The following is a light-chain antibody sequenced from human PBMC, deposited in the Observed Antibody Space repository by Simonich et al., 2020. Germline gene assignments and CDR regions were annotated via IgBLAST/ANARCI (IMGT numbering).Light chain of an antibody. CDR1: SGHSSYA. Sequence: QLVLTQSPSASASLGASVKLTCTLSSGHSSYAIAWHQQQPEKGPRYLMKLNSDGSHSKGDRIPDRFSGSSSGAERYLTISSLQSEDEADYYCQTWGTGIAVFGGGTKLTVL. J-gene: IGLJ2*01. CDR3: QTWGTGIAV. V-gene: IGLV4-69*01. CDR2: LNSDGSH.